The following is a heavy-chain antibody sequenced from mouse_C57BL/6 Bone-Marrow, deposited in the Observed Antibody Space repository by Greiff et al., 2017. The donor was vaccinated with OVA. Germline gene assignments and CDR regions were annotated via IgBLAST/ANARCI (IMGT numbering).Heavy chain of an antibody. V-gene: IGHV14-2*01. CDR3: ARGGLSGFAY. D-gene: IGHD3-3*01. J-gene: IGHJ3*01. CDR1: GFNIKDYY. CDR2: IDPEDGET. Sequence: QLPQSGAELVKPGASVTLSCTASGFNIKDYYMHWVKQRTEQGLEWIGRIDPEDGETKYAPKFQGKATITADTSSNTAYLQLSSLTSEDTAVYYCARGGLSGFAYWGQGTLVTVSA.